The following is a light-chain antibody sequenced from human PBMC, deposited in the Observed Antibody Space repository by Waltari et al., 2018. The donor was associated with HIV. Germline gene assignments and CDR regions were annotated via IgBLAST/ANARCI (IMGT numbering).Light chain of an antibody. Sequence: QSVLTQPPSVSGAPGQRVTISCTGSSSNIGAGYDVHWYQQLPGTAPKLLIYGNGNRPSGVPNRFSGYKSGTAASLASTGLQAEDEADYYCQSYDSSLSGSVFGGGTKLTVL. CDR2: GNG. V-gene: IGLV1-40*01. CDR3: QSYDSSLSGSV. J-gene: IGLJ3*02. CDR1: SSNIGAGYD.